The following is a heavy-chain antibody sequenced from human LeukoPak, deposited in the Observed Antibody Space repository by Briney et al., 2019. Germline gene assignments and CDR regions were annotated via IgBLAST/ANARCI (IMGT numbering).Heavy chain of an antibody. J-gene: IGHJ4*02. Sequence: GGSLSLSCAASGFTFSSYVMSWVRQAPGKGLEWVSAISCWAGDTYYADPVMGRFTISRDNAKSTLYLQMNSRRAEDTAVYYCAKSPVPYGSGSFDYWGQGTLVTVSS. V-gene: IGHV3-23*01. CDR1: GFTFSSYV. D-gene: IGHD3-10*01. CDR2: ISCWAGDT. CDR3: AKSPVPYGSGSFDY.